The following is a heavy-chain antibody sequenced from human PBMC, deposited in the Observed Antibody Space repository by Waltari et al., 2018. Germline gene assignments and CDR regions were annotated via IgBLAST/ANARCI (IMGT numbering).Heavy chain of an antibody. V-gene: IGHV1-69*13. CDR1: SGTLSSYA. D-gene: IGHD3-10*01. CDR3: ASGAPHYIGVGMDV. CDR2: IIPIFGTA. J-gene: IGHJ6*02. Sequence: QVQLVQPVAEVKKPGASVKVSCKASSGTLSSYAIRWVRPAPGQGLEWMGGIIPIFGTANYAQKFQGRVTITADESTSTAYMELSSLRSEDTAVYYCASGAPHYIGVGMDVWGQGTTVTVSS.